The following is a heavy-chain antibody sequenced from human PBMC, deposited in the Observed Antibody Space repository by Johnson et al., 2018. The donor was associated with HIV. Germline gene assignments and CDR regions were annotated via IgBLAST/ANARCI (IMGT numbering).Heavy chain of an antibody. D-gene: IGHD3-22*01. CDR1: GFSFSDYY. V-gene: IGHV3-11*01. J-gene: IGHJ3*01. CDR3: ARGFVRISMILVADAFDL. Sequence: QVQLVEAGGGWVKPGGSLRLSCAASGFSFSDYYMSWIRPAPGTGLEWVSFITNSAETMSYAASVQDRFTISRDNAKNSLHLQMYSLRGEDTALYYCARGFVRISMILVADAFDLWGQGTMVTVSS. CDR2: ITNSAETM.